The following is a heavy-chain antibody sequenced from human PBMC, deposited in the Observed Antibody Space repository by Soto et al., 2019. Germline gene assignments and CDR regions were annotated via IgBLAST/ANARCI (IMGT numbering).Heavy chain of an antibody. J-gene: IGHJ5*02. CDR1: GGSITNNDYY. Sequence: SKTLSLTCIVSGGSITNNDYYWGWIRRPPGKGLEWIGTIHYSGGASYNPSLKSRVIISADTSKNQFSLRLSSVTAADTAVYYCARRTPLYASESSRFDPWGQGALVTGSS. CDR3: ARRTPLYASESSRFDP. CDR2: IHYSGGA. D-gene: IGHD3-10*01. V-gene: IGHV4-39*01.